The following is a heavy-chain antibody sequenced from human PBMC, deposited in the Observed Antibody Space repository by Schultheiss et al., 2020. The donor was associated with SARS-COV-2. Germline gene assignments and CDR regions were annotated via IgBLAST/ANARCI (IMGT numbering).Heavy chain of an antibody. CDR2: ISGSGGST. CDR1: GFTFSSYA. D-gene: IGHD3-10*01. CDR3: AKNSPRLLWFGELSPSY. J-gene: IGHJ4*02. Sequence: GESLKISCAASGFTFSSYAMSWVRQAPGKGLEWVSAISGSGGSTYYADSVKGRFTISRDNSKNTLYLQMNSLRAEDTAVYYCAKNSPRLLWFGELSPSYWGQGTLVTVSS. V-gene: IGHV3-23*01.